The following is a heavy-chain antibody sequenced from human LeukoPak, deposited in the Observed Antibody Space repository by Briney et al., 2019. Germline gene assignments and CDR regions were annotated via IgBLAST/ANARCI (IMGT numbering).Heavy chain of an antibody. V-gene: IGHV4-39*07. CDR2: IYYRGTT. CDR1: GGSISSGNYY. D-gene: IGHD3-10*01. CDR3: ARARYYTMVRGVIIDV. J-gene: IGHJ4*02. Sequence: SETLSLTCTVSGGSISSGNYYWVRIRRPPGKGLEWIGSIYYRGTTYYNSSLKSRLTISVDTSKNQFSLKLTSVTAADTAVYYCARARYYTMVRGVIIDVWGQGTLVTVSS.